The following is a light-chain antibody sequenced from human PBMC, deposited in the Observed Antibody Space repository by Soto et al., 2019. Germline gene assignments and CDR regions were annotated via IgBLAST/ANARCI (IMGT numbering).Light chain of an antibody. CDR1: QSVSSNY. J-gene: IGKJ1*01. V-gene: IGKV3-20*01. Sequence: EIVLTQSPGTLSLSPGERATLSCSPSQSVSSNYLAWYQQKPGQAPRLLIYGASSRATGIPDRFSGSGSGTDFTLTISRLEPEDFAVYYCQQYDSSPRTFGQGTKVDIK. CDR2: GAS. CDR3: QQYDSSPRT.